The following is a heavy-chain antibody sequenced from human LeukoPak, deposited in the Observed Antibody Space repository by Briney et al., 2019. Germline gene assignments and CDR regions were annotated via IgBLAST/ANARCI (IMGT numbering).Heavy chain of an antibody. CDR3: AKSGASGCSGTSCAEDYYYYMDV. V-gene: IGHV4-34*01. D-gene: IGHD2-2*01. J-gene: IGHJ6*03. CDR2: INHSGST. CDR1: GESFSDYY. Sequence: SETLSLTCAVYGESFSDYYWSWIRQPPGKGLEWIGEINHSGSTNYNPSLKSRVTISVDTSKNQFSLELSSVTAADTAVYYCAKSGASGCSGTSCAEDYYYYMDVWGKGTTVTVSS.